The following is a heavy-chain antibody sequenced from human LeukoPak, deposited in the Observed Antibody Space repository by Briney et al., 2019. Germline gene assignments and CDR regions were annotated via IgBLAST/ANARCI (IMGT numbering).Heavy chain of an antibody. Sequence: SETLSLTRTVSGGSISSGDYYWGSIRQPPGECLGWIGYIYCSGSTYYHPSLKRRVTISVDTSNHQSSLKPTSVTAADTAVYYSARMTTVTNNWFDPWGQGTLVTVSS. CDR3: ARMTTVTNNWFDP. CDR2: IYCSGST. V-gene: IGHV4-30-4*01. CDR1: GGSISSGDYY. J-gene: IGHJ5*02. D-gene: IGHD4-17*01.